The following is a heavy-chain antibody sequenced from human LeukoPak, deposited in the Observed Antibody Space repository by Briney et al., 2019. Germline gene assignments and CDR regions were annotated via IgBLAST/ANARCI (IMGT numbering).Heavy chain of an antibody. V-gene: IGHV4-34*01. CDR2: INHSGST. Sequence: SETLSLTCAVYGGSFSGYYWSWIRQPPGKGLEWIGEINHSGSTNYNPSLKSRVTISVDTSKNQFSLKLSSVTAADTAVDYCARVSSTSCYGSWICYYYGMDVWGQGTTVTVSS. CDR3: ARVSSTSCYGSWICYYYGMDV. J-gene: IGHJ6*02. D-gene: IGHD2-2*01. CDR1: GGSFSGYY.